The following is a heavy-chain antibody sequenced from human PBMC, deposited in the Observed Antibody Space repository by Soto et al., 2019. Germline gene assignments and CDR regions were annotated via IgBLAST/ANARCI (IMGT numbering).Heavy chain of an antibody. D-gene: IGHD1-1*01. Sequence: PGGSLRLSCAASGFTFSDYYMAWIRQAPGKGLEWISYISSNTGATTYYADSVKGRFTVSRDNAKNSLYLQMNSLRAEDTAAYYCARDREPSVYYGMSVWGQGTTVIVSS. CDR1: GFTFSDYY. J-gene: IGHJ6*02. CDR3: ARDREPSVYYGMSV. CDR2: ISSNTGATT. V-gene: IGHV3-11*01.